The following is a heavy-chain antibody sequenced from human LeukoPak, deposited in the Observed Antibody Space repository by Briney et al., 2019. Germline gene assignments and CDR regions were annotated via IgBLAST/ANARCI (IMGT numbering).Heavy chain of an antibody. CDR1: GGSVSSGSFF. J-gene: IGHJ3*02. CDR3: AGYYYDSSGYYHQHDAFDI. V-gene: IGHV4-61*02. D-gene: IGHD3-22*01. Sequence: SETLSLTCTVSGGSVSSGSFFWSWIRQPAGKGLEWIGRMYTSGSTDYNPSLKSRVTISVDTSKNQFSLKLSSVTAADTAVYYSAGYYYDSSGYYHQHDAFDIWGQGTMVTVSS. CDR2: MYTSGST.